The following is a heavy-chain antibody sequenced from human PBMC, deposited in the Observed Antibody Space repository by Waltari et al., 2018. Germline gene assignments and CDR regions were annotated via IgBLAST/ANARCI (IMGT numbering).Heavy chain of an antibody. Sequence: QVQLVQSGAEVKKPGASVKVSCKASGYTFTSYDINWVRQATGQGLEWMGWMNPNSGNTGYAQKFQGRVTMTRNTSISTAYMELSSLRSEDTAVYYCARMNGYYDFWSGYPPVAYWGQGTLVTVSS. D-gene: IGHD3-3*01. V-gene: IGHV1-8*01. CDR2: MNPNSGNT. J-gene: IGHJ4*02. CDR3: ARMNGYYDFWSGYPPVAY. CDR1: GYTFTSYD.